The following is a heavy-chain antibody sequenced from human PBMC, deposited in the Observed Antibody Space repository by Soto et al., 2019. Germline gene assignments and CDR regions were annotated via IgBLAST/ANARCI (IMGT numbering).Heavy chain of an antibody. V-gene: IGHV1-69*02. CDR3: TICSWSAETCDI. CDR2: IIPMLDIT. D-gene: IGHD6-13*01. J-gene: IGHJ3*02. CDR1: GCTFSTYT. Sequence: QVQLVQSGAELKKPGSSVKVSCKASGCTFSTYTIISVRQAPGPVLEWMGRIIPMLDITNNAQRFQGRVTITAAKSTTTAYLELRSLRPEDTAVYYCTICSWSAETCDILGRRTMVTVSP.